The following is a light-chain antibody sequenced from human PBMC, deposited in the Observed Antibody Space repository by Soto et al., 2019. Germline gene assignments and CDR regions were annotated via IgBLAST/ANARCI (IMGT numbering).Light chain of an antibody. CDR2: DAS. J-gene: IGKJ4*01. Sequence: DIVLTQSPATLSLSPGERASLSCRASQSVSNSLAWYQQKPGQPPRLLMYDASTRATGIPARFSGSGSGTDFTLTISSLEPEEFAIYYCQQRTSWPLLTFGGGTKVEIK. CDR3: QQRTSWPLLT. CDR1: QSVSNS. V-gene: IGKV3-11*01.